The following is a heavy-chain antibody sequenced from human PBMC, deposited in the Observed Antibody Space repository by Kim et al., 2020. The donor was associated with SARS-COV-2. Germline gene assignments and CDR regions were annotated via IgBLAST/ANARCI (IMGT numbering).Heavy chain of an antibody. D-gene: IGHD3-10*02. V-gene: IGHV4-34*01. CDR3: AYVRWGRRAFDI. CDR2: INHSGST. CDR1: GGSFSGYY. J-gene: IGHJ3*02. Sequence: SETLSLTCAVYGGSFSGYYWSWIRQPPGKGLEWIGEINHSGSTNYNPSLKSRVTISVDTSKNQFSLKLSSVTAADTAVYYCAYVRWGRRAFDIWGQGTMVTVSS.